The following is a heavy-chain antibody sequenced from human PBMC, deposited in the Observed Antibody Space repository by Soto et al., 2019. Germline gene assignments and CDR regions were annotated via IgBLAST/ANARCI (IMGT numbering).Heavy chain of an antibody. CDR2: VIPILGIA. CDR3: ARLLVVTANAFDI. J-gene: IGHJ3*02. D-gene: IGHD2-21*02. CDR1: GGTFSSYI. Sequence: QVQLVQSGAEVKKPGSSVKVSCKASGGTFSSYIISWVRQASGQGLEWMGRVIPILGIANYAQKFQGRVKITSDKSTSTDYMELSRLSSEETAVYYCARLLVVTANAFDIWGQGTMVTVSS. V-gene: IGHV1-69*02.